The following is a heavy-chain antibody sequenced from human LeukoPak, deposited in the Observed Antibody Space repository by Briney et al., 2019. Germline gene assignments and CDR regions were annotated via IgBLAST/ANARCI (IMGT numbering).Heavy chain of an antibody. Sequence: PGGSLRLSCAASGFTFSSYSMNWVRQAPGKGLEWVSYISSSSSTIYYADSVKGRFTISRDNAKNSLYLQMSSLRDEDTAVYYCASGGPNWNYAAGKDYWGQGTLVTVSS. CDR3: ASGGPNWNYAAGKDY. D-gene: IGHD1-7*01. CDR1: GFTFSSYS. J-gene: IGHJ4*02. CDR2: ISSSSSTI. V-gene: IGHV3-48*02.